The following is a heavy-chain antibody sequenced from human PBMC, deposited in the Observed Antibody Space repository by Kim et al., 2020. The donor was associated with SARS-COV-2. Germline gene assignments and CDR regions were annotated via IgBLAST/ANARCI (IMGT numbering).Heavy chain of an antibody. Sequence: GGSLRPSCAASRFSFSNYGMHWVRQAPGKGLEWVALISYDGSNKNYGDSVKGRFTISRDNSKNTLYLQMNSLRVEDTAVYYCATDHGLWDDAYFFDYWGQGTLVTVSS. D-gene: IGHD1-1*01. V-gene: IGHV3-30*03. CDR1: RFSFSNYG. CDR2: ISYDGSNK. J-gene: IGHJ4*02. CDR3: ATDHGLWDDAYFFDY.